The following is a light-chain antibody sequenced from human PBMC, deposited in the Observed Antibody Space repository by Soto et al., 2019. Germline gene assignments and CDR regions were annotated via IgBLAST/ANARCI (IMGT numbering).Light chain of an antibody. J-gene: IGKJ1*01. CDR1: QSISSY. Sequence: DILLTQSPISLSFSLSERGTITCRASQSISSYLNWYQQKPGKAPKLLIYKASTLKSGVPSRFSGSGSGTEFTLTITSLQSEDFAVYYCQQYNEWWTFGQGTKVDIK. V-gene: IGKV1-39*01. CDR3: QQYNEWWT. CDR2: KAS.